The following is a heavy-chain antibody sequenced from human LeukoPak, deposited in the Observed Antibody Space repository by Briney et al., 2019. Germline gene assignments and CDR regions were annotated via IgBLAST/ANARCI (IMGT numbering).Heavy chain of an antibody. V-gene: IGHV1-2*02. CDR3: AGGEVAAAADDAFDI. D-gene: IGHD6-13*01. J-gene: IGHJ3*02. Sequence: ASVKVSCKASGYTFTGYYMHWVRQAPGQGLEWMGWINPNSGGTNYAQKFQGRVTMTRDTSISTAYMELSRLRSDDTAVYYCAGGEVAAAADDAFDIWGQGTMVTVSS. CDR2: INPNSGGT. CDR1: GYTFTGYY.